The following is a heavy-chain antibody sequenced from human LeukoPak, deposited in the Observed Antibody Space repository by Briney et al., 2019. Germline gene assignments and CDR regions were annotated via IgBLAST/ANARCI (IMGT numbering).Heavy chain of an antibody. CDR2: ISGSGGST. D-gene: IGHD2-2*01. CDR1: GFTFSSYA. J-gene: IGHJ4*02. Sequence: GGSLRLSCAASGFTFSSYAMSWVRQAPGKGLEWVSAISGSGGSTYYADSVKGRFTISRDNSKNTLYLQMNSLRAEDTAVYYCAKQIPGYQLLIYPWAYWGQGTLVTVSS. V-gene: IGHV3-23*01. CDR3: AKQIPGYQLLIYPWAY.